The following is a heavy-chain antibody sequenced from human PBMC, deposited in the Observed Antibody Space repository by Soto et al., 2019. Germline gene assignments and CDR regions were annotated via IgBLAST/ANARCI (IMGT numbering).Heavy chain of an antibody. D-gene: IGHD6-19*01. CDR3: EAVAAPRIDAFDI. CDR2: IIPTLGIA. J-gene: IGHJ3*02. CDR1: GGTFSNYT. Sequence: SVKVSCKGSGGTFSNYTISWVRQAPGQGLEWMGRIIPTLGIAHYAQKFQGRVTITADKSTSTAYMELSSLRSEDTAVYYCEAVAAPRIDAFDIWGQGTMVTVSS. V-gene: IGHV1-69*02.